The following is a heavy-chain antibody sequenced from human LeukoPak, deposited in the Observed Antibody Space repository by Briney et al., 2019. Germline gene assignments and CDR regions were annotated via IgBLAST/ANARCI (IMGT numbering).Heavy chain of an antibody. CDR1: GFTFSDYY. D-gene: IGHD3-3*01. Sequence: PGGSLRLSCAASGFTFSDYYTSWIRQAPGKGLEWVSYISSSGSTIYYADSVKGRFTISRDNAKNSLYLQMNSLRAEDTAIYYCAKVPGFWSGYIHYFDYWGQGTLVTVSS. V-gene: IGHV3-11*01. CDR2: ISSSGSTI. J-gene: IGHJ4*02. CDR3: AKVPGFWSGYIHYFDY.